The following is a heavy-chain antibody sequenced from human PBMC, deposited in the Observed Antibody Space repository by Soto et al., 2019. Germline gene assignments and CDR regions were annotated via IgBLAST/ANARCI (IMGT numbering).Heavy chain of an antibody. D-gene: IGHD3-22*01. CDR3: ARVAYYDSSGYDAFDI. J-gene: IGHJ3*02. CDR1: VGSFSSYY. CDR2: IYYSGST. V-gene: IGHV4-59*01. Sequence: SETLSLTCTVSVGSFSSYYWSWIRQPPGKGLEWIGYIYYSGSTNYNPSLKSRVTISVDTSKNQFSLKLSSVTAADTAVYYCARVAYYDSSGYDAFDIWGQGTMVTVSS.